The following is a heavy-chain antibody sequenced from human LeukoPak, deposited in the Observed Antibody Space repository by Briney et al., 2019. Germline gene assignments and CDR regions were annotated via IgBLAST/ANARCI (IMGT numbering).Heavy chain of an antibody. V-gene: IGHV4-34*01. CDR2: INDSGST. Sequence: SETLSLTCAVYGDSFSGYYWSWIRQPPGKGLEWIGEINDSGSTNYNPSLKSRVTMSVDTSNNQFSLKLSSVTAVDTAVYYCARQKTGEDPDLGYCSGDGCYSFHYWGRGTLVTVSS. CDR1: GDSFSGYY. D-gene: IGHD2-15*01. CDR3: ARQKTGEDPDLGYCSGDGCYSFHY. J-gene: IGHJ4*02.